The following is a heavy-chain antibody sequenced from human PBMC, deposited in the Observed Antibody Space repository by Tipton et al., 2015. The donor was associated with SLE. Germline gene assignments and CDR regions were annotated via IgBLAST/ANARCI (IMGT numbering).Heavy chain of an antibody. D-gene: IGHD2-15*01. CDR1: GYSIGSNP. CDR3: ARDIWHAGRSFDY. Sequence: QVQLVQSGAEVKKPGSSVKVSCRASGYSIGSNPIVWVRQAPGQGLEWMGWINTNTGNPTYAPGFTGRFVFSLDTPGNTAYLQISSLKAADTAVFYCARDIWHAGRSFDYWGQGTLVTVSS. J-gene: IGHJ4*02. CDR2: INTNTGNP. V-gene: IGHV7-4-1*02.